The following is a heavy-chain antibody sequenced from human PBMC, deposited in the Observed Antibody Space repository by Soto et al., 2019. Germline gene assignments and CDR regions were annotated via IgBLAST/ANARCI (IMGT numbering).Heavy chain of an antibody. J-gene: IGHJ6*02. CDR2: IDKSGTTR. V-gene: IGHV3-48*02. Sequence: EVQLVESGGTLVQPGGSLRLSCVGSGFTFSSYGMNWVRQGPGKGLEWLSSIDKSGTTRYYADSVKGRFTISGDNVKNPLYLQMNSLRDEHMAVYYCARDGCCVRSCCSFLPDVWGQGTTVAVSS. CDR1: GFTFSSYG. D-gene: IGHD3-10*02. CDR3: ARDGCCVRSCCSFLPDV.